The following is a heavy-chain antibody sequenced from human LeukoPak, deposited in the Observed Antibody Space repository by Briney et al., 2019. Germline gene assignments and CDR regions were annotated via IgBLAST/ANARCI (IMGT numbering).Heavy chain of an antibody. V-gene: IGHV3-64D*06. J-gene: IGHJ4*02. Sequence: GGPLRLSCSASGFTFSSYAMHWVRQSPGKGLEYVSAISCSGGSTYYADSVKGRFTISRDNSKNTLYLQMSSLRAEDTAVYYCVKEIAAAGSYYFDYWGQGTLVTVSS. CDR3: VKEIAAAGSYYFDY. CDR2: ISCSGGST. CDR1: GFTFSSYA. D-gene: IGHD6-13*01.